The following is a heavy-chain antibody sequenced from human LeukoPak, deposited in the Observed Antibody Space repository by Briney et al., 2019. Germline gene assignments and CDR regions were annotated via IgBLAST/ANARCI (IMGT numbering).Heavy chain of an antibody. CDR3: ARAMISESDY. D-gene: IGHD3-22*01. CDR2: INPDGSTT. Sequence: GGSLRLSCAASGFTFRSSWMRWVRQAPGKGLAWVSRINPDGSTTTYADSVEGRFTISRDNAKSTLYLQMDSLRAEDTAVYYCARAMISESDYWGQGTQVTVSS. CDR1: GFTFRSSW. J-gene: IGHJ4*02. V-gene: IGHV3-74*01.